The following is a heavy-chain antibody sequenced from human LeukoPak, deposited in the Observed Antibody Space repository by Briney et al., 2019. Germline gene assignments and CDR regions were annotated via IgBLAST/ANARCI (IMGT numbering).Heavy chain of an antibody. J-gene: IGHJ4*02. CDR1: GYTFTGYY. D-gene: IGHD1-26*01. CDR2: INPNSGGT. V-gene: IGHV1-2*02. Sequence: GASVTVSCTASGYTFTGYYMHWVRQAPGQGLEWMGWINPNSGGTNYAQKFQGRVTVTRDTSISTAYMELSRLRSDDTAVYYCARDRASYSGSYYQLGYWGQGTLVTVSS. CDR3: ARDRASYSGSYYQLGY.